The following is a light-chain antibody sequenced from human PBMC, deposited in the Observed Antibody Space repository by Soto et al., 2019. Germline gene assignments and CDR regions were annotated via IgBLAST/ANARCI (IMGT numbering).Light chain of an antibody. Sequence: EIVLTQSPGTLSLSPWERATLSCRASQSASSTYLGWYQQKPGQAPRLLIYGASSRATGIPDRFSGSGSGTDFTLTISRLEPEDFAVYYCHQYGSSLWTFGQGTKVDIK. J-gene: IGKJ1*01. CDR2: GAS. V-gene: IGKV3-20*01. CDR1: QSASSTY. CDR3: HQYGSSLWT.